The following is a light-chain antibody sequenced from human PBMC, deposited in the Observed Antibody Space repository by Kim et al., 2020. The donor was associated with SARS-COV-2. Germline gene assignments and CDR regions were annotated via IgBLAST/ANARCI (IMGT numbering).Light chain of an antibody. CDR2: AAS. V-gene: IGKV1-8*01. Sequence: IRITQSPSSLSASTGDRVTITCRASQGISSYLAWYQQKPGKAPKLLIYAASTLQSGVPSRFSGSGSGTDFTLTISCLQSEDFASYYCQQYYSYPRTFDQGTKVDIK. J-gene: IGKJ1*01. CDR1: QGISSY. CDR3: QQYYSYPRT.